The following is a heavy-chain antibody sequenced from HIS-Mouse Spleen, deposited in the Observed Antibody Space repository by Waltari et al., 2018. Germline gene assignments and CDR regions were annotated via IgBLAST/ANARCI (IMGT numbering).Heavy chain of an antibody. CDR3: AREIPYSSSWYDWYFDL. J-gene: IGHJ2*01. CDR1: GGSISSSSYY. Sequence: QLQLQESGPGLVKPSETLSLTCTVSGGSISSSSYYWGWIRQPPGKGLEWIGSIYYRGSTYSNPHLRRRVTRSVDTSKNQFALKLSSVTAADTAVYYCAREIPYSSSWYDWYFDLWGRGTLVTVSS. CDR2: IYYRGST. D-gene: IGHD6-13*01. V-gene: IGHV4-39*07.